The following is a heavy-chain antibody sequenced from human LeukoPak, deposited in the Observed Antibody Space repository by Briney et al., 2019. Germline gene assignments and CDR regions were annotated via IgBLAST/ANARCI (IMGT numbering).Heavy chain of an antibody. Sequence: SETLSLTCTVSGGSISSSSYYWGWIRQPPGKGLEWIGSIYYSGSTYYNPSLKSRVTISVDTSKNQFSLKLSSVTAADTAVYYCARERREQLLPPYTRSVTYFDYWGQGTLVTVSS. V-gene: IGHV4-39*07. CDR1: GGSISSSSYY. D-gene: IGHD2-2*01. J-gene: IGHJ4*02. CDR3: ARERREQLLPPYTRSVTYFDY. CDR2: IYYSGST.